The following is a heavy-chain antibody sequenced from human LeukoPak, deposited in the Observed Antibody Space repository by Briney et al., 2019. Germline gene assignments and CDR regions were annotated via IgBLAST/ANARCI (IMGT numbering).Heavy chain of an antibody. CDR1: GYTFTSYY. D-gene: IGHD4-17*01. CDR3: ARNANKAPDGDYSLGY. Sequence: ASVKVSCKASGYTFTSYYMHWVRQAPGQGLEWMGIINPSGGSTSYAQKFQGRVTMTRDTSTSTVYMELSSLRSEDTAVYYCARNANKAPDGDYSLGYWGQGTLVTVSS. V-gene: IGHV1-46*01. CDR2: INPSGGST. J-gene: IGHJ4*02.